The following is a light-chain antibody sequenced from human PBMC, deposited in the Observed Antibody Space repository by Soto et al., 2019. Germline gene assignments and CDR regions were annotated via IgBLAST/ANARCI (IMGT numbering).Light chain of an antibody. J-gene: IGKJ4*01. CDR1: ESISIW. Sequence: DIQMTQSPSTLSVSVGDRVTITCRASESISIWLAWYQQKPGKAPKILIYDASKLEPGVPSTLSGSGSGAEFTLTISSLQPDDFGTYYCQQYSSYPLTFGGGTKVDIK. CDR3: QQYSSYPLT. CDR2: DAS. V-gene: IGKV1-5*01.